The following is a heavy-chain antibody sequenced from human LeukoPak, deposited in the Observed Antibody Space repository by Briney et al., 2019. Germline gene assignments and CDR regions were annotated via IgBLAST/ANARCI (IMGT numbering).Heavy chain of an antibody. J-gene: IGHJ4*02. CDR1: GFSFSNFA. CDR2: ITDSGDNT. V-gene: IGHV3-23*01. Sequence: GGSLRLSCAASGFSFSNFAMSWVRQAPGKRLECVSFITDSGDNTYYTDSVRGRFTMSRDNSKDTLYLQMNSLRAEDTAVYYCAEGTLEYCSGGRCYPFDHWGQGTLVTVSS. CDR3: AEGTLEYCSGGRCYPFDH. D-gene: IGHD2-15*01.